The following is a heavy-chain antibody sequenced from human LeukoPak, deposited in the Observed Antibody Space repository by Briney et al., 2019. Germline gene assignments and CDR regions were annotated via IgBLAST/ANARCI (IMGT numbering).Heavy chain of an antibody. CDR2: IYSGRST. CDR3: ARDDEFDGMDV. Sequence: PGGSLRLSCAASGFTVSSNYMSWVRQAPGRGLEWVSVIYSGRSTYYADSVKGRFTISRDKSKNTLFLQMNSLRAEDTAVYYCARDDEFDGMDVWGQGTTVTVSS. J-gene: IGHJ6*02. CDR1: GFTVSSNY. V-gene: IGHV3-53*01.